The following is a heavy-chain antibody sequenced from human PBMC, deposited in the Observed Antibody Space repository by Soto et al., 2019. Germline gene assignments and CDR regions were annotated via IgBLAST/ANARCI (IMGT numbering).Heavy chain of an antibody. CDR2: IIPILGIA. CDR1: GGTFSSYT. CDR3: ARDSDDSSGYYYYYYGMDV. D-gene: IGHD3-22*01. Sequence: QVQLVQSGAEVKKPGSSVKVSCKASGGTFSSYTISWVRQAPGQGLEWMGRIIPILGIANYAQKFQGRVTITADKSTSTAYMELSSLRSEDTAVYYCARDSDDSSGYYYYYYGMDVWGQGTTVTVSS. J-gene: IGHJ6*02. V-gene: IGHV1-69*08.